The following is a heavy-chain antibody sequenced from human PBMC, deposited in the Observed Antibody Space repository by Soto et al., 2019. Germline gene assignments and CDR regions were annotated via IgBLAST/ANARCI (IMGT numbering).Heavy chain of an antibody. Sequence: GGSLRLSCAASGFTFSNYWMSWVRQAPGKGLEWVANIKQDGSQKYYVDSVKGRFTISRDNAKNSLYLEMNSLRVEDSAIYFCARWDGYADLWGRGTMVTVSS. V-gene: IGHV3-7*03. D-gene: IGHD5-12*01. CDR2: IKQDGSQK. CDR1: GFTFSNYW. CDR3: ARWDGYADL. J-gene: IGHJ4*01.